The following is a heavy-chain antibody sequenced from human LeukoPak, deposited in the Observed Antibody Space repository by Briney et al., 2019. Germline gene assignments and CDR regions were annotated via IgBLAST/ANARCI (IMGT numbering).Heavy chain of an antibody. D-gene: IGHD2-15*01. J-gene: IGHJ6*02. CDR2: LSGSGGRT. V-gene: IGHV3-23*01. CDR1: GFTFSSYA. Sequence: GGSLRLSCAASGFTFSSYAMSWVRQAPGKGLEWVSGLSGSGGRTFYADAVKGRFTISRDNSKNTLYLQMDSLKAEDTAVYYCAKDLGLQLDYYYYGMDVWGQGTTVTVS. CDR3: AKDLGLQLDYYYYGMDV.